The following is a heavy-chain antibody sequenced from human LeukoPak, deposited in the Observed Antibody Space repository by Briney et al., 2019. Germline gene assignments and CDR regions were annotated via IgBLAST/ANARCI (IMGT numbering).Heavy chain of an antibody. CDR2: ICYSGST. J-gene: IGHJ4*02. CDR3: ARGGGQWLFQYYFDY. CDR1: GGSISSGGYY. V-gene: IGHV4-31*03. Sequence: SQTLSPTCTVSGGSISSGGYYWSWIRQHPWRGVEWIGYICYSGSTYYNPSLKSRVTISVDTSKNQFSLKLSSVTAADTAVYYCARGGGQWLFQYYFDYWGQGTLVTVSS. D-gene: IGHD3-22*01.